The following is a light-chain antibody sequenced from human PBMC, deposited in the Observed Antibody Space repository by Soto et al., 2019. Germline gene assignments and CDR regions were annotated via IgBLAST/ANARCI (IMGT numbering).Light chain of an antibody. CDR2: DSN. CDR3: GAWDGSLRLYV. CDR1: SSNIGNNY. J-gene: IGLJ1*01. Sequence: VLTLPPSLAAAPGQTVTISCSGSSSNIGNNYVSWYQQVPGAAPKLLIYDSNKRPSGIPERFSDSKSGTSATLAITGLQTGDEADYYCGAWDGSLRLYVFGSGTKVTVL. V-gene: IGLV1-51*01.